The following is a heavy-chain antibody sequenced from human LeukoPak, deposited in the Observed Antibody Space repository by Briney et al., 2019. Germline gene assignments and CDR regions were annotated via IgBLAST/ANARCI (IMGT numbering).Heavy chain of an antibody. J-gene: IGHJ5*02. CDR1: GYSIGSGYY. CDR2: ILHSGNT. Sequence: PSETLSLTCSVSGYSIGSGYYWGWIRQPPGKGLEWIGSILHSGNTYSNPSLKSRVTISVDTSKNQFSLKLSSVTAADTAVYYCARVSTDYGDHTYLWGRGTLVTVSS. V-gene: IGHV4-38-2*02. D-gene: IGHD4-17*01. CDR3: ARVSTDYGDHTYL.